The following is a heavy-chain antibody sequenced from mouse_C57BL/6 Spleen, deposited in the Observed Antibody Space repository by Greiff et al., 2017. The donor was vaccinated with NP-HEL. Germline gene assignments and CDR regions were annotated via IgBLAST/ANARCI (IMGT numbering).Heavy chain of an antibody. V-gene: IGHV1-4*01. Sequence: VKVVESGAELARPGASVKMSCKASGYTFTSYTMHWVKQRPGQGLEWIGYINPSSGYTKYNQKFKDKATLTADKSSSTAYMQLSSLTSEDSAVYYCARNYYEAMDYWGQGTSVTVSS. D-gene: IGHD2-4*01. CDR1: GYTFTSYT. CDR3: ARNYYEAMDY. CDR2: INPSSGYT. J-gene: IGHJ4*01.